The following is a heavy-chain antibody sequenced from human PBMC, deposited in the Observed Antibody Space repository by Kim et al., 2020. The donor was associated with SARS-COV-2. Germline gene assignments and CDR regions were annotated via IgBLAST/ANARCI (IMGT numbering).Heavy chain of an antibody. CDR1: GFTFSDYY. J-gene: IGHJ4*02. Sequence: GGSLRLSCAASGFTFSDYYMSWIRQAPGKGLEWVSYISSSSSYTNYADSVKGRFTISRDNAKNSLYLQMNSLRAEDTAVYYCATAAKGPVPYDFWSGYSESEFDYWGQGTLVTVSS. V-gene: IGHV3-11*03. CDR2: ISSSSSYT. CDR3: ATAAKGPVPYDFWSGYSESEFDY. D-gene: IGHD3-3*01.